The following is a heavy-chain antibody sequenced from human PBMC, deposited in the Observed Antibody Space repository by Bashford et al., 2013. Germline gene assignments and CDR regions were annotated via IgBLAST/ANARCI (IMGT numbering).Heavy chain of an antibody. D-gene: IGHD3-10*01. CDR3: ARTRAGXYHLDY. Sequence: GSLRLSCAASGFSVSSNYMSWVRQAPGKGLEWVSVIYAGGNTYYADSVKGRFTISRDNSKNTLDLQMNSLRAEDTAVYYCARTRAGXYHLDYWGQGTLVTVSS. J-gene: IGHJ4*02. V-gene: IGHV3-53*01. CDR2: IYAGGNT. CDR1: GFSVSSNY.